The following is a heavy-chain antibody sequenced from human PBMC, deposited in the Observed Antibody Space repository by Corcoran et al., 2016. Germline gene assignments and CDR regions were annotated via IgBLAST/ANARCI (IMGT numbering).Heavy chain of an antibody. V-gene: IGHV3-21*01. CDR2: ISSSSSYI. Sequence: EVQLVESGGGLVKPGGSLRLSCAASGVTFSSYSMNWVRQAPGKGLEWVSSISSSSSYIYYADSVKGRFNIYRDNAKNSLFMQMNSLRAEDTAVYYCARDRGVVTPDAFDIWGQGTMVTVSS. J-gene: IGHJ3*02. CDR1: GVTFSSYS. D-gene: IGHD2-21*02. CDR3: ARDRGVVTPDAFDI.